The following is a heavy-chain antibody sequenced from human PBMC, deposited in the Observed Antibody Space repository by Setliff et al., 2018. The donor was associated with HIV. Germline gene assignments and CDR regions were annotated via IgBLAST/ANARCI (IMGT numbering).Heavy chain of an antibody. J-gene: IGHJ6*03. CDR3: ARGYPVSYYYYMDV. CDR1: GGSISSGGYY. V-gene: IGHV4-31*03. Sequence: SETLSLTCTVSGGSISSGGYYWSWIRQHPGKGLEWIGYIYYSGSTYYNPSLKSRVTMSVDTSKNQFSLKLSSVTAADTAVYYWARGYPVSYYYYMDVWGKGTTVTVSS. CDR2: IYYSGST. D-gene: IGHD3-16*02.